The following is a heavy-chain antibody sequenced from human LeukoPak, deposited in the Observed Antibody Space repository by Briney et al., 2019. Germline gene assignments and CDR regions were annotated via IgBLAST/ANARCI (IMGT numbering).Heavy chain of an antibody. D-gene: IGHD5-24*01. J-gene: IGHJ4*02. CDR2: IYYSGST. CDR1: GGSISSYY. Sequence: SQTLSLTCTVSGGSISSYYWSWIRQPPGKGLEWIGYIYYSGSTNYNPSLKSRVTISLDTSRNQFSLKLSSVTAADTAIYYCARGLGRRWLQGFDYWGQGTWSPSPQ. V-gene: IGHV4-59*01. CDR3: ARGLGRRWLQGFDY.